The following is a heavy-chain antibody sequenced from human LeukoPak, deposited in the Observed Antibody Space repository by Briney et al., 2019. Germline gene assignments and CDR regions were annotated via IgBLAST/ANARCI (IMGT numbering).Heavy chain of an antibody. D-gene: IGHD3-16*01. CDR3: ASYVLLMDY. J-gene: IGHJ4*02. CDR1: GFSSSDQH. Sequence: GGSLRLSCAASGFSSSDQHMSWVRQVPGKGLEWLAYISRDGNIIVYADSVKGRFTISRDNAKQSVYLEMKSLRPEDTAVYYCASYVLLMDYWGQGTLVTVSS. V-gene: IGHV3-11*01. CDR2: ISRDGNII.